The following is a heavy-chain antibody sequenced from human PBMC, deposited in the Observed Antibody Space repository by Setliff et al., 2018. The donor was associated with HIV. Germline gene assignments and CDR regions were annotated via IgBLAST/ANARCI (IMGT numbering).Heavy chain of an antibody. CDR3: ARDGGFSTPYDY. CDR2: ITADGSNT. Sequence: PGGSLRLSCAASGFTFRSYWVHWVRQAPGKGLVWVSYITADGSNTKYTDSVKGRLTITRDNAKNTVFLQMNSLRVEDTAVYYCARDGGFSTPYDYWGQGALVTVSS. CDR1: GFTFRSYW. D-gene: IGHD2-15*01. J-gene: IGHJ4*02. V-gene: IGHV3-74*01.